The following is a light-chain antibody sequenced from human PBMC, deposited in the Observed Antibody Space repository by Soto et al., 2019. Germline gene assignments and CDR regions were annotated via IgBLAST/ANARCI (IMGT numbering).Light chain of an antibody. CDR3: QQYGRSPWT. CDR1: QSVSSSY. V-gene: IGKV3-20*01. CDR2: GAS. J-gene: IGKJ1*01. Sequence: EIVWTQSPGTLSLSPGERATLSCRASQSVSSSYLAWYQQKPGQAPRLLIYGASSRATGIPDRFSGSGSGTDFTLTISRLEPEDFGVYYCQQYGRSPWTFGQGSKVDNK.